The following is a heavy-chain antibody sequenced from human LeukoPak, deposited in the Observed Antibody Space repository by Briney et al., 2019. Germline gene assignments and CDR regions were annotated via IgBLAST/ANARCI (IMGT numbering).Heavy chain of an antibody. V-gene: IGHV4-39*02. CDR1: SGSISSSSYY. CDR2: IHYSGST. Sequence: PSETLSLTCTVSSGSISSSSYYWGWIRQPPGKGLEWIGSIHYSGSTNYNPSFKSRVTISVDTSKNQFSLKLMSVTAADTAVYYCARDIDGPYFFWGQGILVTVSS. D-gene: IGHD2/OR15-2a*01. CDR3: ARDIDGPYFF. J-gene: IGHJ4*02.